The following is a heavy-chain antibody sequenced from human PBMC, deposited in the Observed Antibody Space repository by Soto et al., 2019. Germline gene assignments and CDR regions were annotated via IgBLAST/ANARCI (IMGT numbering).Heavy chain of an antibody. CDR1: GGSISSYY. D-gene: IGHD2-21*02. CDR2: IDYNGNT. Sequence: QVQLQESGPGLVKPSETLSLTCTVSGGSISSYYWSWIRQPPGKGLELIGHIDYNGNTNYNPSLKCPVTILVSTSKNQFSLKLSSMTAPDTAVYYCARYLCTSGHCQHFHYWGQGTLVTVSS. J-gene: IGHJ4*02. V-gene: IGHV4-59*01. CDR3: ARYLCTSGHCQHFHY.